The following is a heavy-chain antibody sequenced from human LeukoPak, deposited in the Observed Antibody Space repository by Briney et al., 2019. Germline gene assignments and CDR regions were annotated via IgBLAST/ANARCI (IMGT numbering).Heavy chain of an antibody. D-gene: IGHD4-17*01. Sequence: SVKVSCKASGGTFSSYAINWVRQAPGQGLEWMGRIIPIFGTANYAQKFQGRVTITTDESTSTAYMELSSLRSEDTAVYYCARDILALEGDYLFDYWGQGTLVTVSS. CDR1: GGTFSSYA. CDR3: ARDILALEGDYLFDY. CDR2: IIPIFGTA. J-gene: IGHJ4*02. V-gene: IGHV1-69*05.